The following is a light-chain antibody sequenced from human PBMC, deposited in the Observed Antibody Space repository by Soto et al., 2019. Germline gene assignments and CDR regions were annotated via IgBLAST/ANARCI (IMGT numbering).Light chain of an antibody. Sequence: IVLAQSPVTLSLSPGERATLSCRASQSVSSNYLAWYQQKPGQAPRLLIFGASSRATGIPDRFSGSGSGTDFTLTISRLEPEDFAVYYCQLYGISPQFGQGTRLEIK. J-gene: IGKJ5*01. CDR3: QLYGISPQ. CDR1: QSVSSNY. V-gene: IGKV3-20*01. CDR2: GAS.